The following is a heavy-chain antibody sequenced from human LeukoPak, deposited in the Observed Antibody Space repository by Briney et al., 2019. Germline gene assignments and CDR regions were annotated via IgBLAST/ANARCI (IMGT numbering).Heavy chain of an antibody. CDR3: ASLSSSWYYDY. CDR2: INHSGST. J-gene: IGHJ4*02. V-gene: IGHV4-34*01. D-gene: IGHD6-13*01. Sequence: PSETLSLTCAVYGGSFSGYYWSWIRKPPGKGLEWIGEINHSGSTNYNPSLKSRVTISVDTSKNQFSLKLSSVTAADTAVYYCASLSSSWYYDYWGQGTLVTVSS. CDR1: GGSFSGYY.